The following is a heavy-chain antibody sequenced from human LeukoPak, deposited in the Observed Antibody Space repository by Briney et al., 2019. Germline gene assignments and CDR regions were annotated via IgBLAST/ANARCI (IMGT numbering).Heavy chain of an antibody. CDR3: AKDLASTGALDL. D-gene: IGHD1-14*01. CDR2: IRQDGDQT. J-gene: IGHJ4*02. V-gene: IGHV3-7*01. Sequence: PGGSLRLSCAASGFTFSAYWMHWVRQAPGKGLEWLADIRQDGDQTYYADSVKGRFTISRDNAKSSLYLQLNSLRAEDTAVYYCAKDLASTGALDLWGQGTLVTVSS. CDR1: GFTFSAYW.